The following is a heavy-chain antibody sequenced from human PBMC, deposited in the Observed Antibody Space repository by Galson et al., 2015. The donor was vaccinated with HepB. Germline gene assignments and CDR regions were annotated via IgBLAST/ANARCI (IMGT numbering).Heavy chain of an antibody. CDR2: ISYDGSSK. J-gene: IGHJ4*02. V-gene: IGHV3-30*04. CDR3: AREGSSAWRYYFDY. Sequence: SLRLSCAASGFSFNTYAMNWVRQAPGKGLEWVAVISYDGSSKYYTDSVKGRFTISRDNSKNTLYLQMNNLRPEDTAVFYCAREGSSAWRYYFDYWGQGMLVTVSS. D-gene: IGHD6-19*01. CDR1: GFSFNTYA.